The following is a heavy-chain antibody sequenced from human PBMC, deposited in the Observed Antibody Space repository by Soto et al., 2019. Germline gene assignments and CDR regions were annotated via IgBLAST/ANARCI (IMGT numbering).Heavy chain of an antibody. D-gene: IGHD5-12*01. CDR1: GGTLSTYG. CDR3: ARDGGYSGYDYCFDY. V-gene: IGHV1-69*01. Sequence: QVQLVQSGAEVKKPGSSVKVSCKASGGTLSTYGINWVRQAPGQGLEWMGGTIPNFDTAHYSQKFQDRMKITVDESTSTVYMELSSLRSEDTAVYYCARDGGYSGYDYCFDYWGRGALVTVSS. J-gene: IGHJ4*02. CDR2: TIPNFDTA.